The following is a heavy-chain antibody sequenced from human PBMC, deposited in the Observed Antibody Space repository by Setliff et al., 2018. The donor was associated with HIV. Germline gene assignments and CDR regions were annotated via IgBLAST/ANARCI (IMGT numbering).Heavy chain of an antibody. CDR3: ARDHGVATVVMDYYSGMDV. CDR1: GGSFSGHS. Sequence: KPSETLSLTCAVYGGSFSGHSWTWIRQPPGKGLEWIGEINRSGSANYNRSLKSRVTMSVDTSKRQFSLKLDSVTAADTAMYFCARDHGVATVVMDYYSGMDVWGPGTTVTVSS. J-gene: IGHJ6*02. V-gene: IGHV4-34*01. D-gene: IGHD5-12*01. CDR2: INRSGSA.